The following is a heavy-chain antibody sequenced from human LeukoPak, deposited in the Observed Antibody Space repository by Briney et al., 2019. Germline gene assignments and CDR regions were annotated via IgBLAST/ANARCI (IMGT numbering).Heavy chain of an antibody. Sequence: GGSLRLFCPAPGFTFSSYAMSWVRQAPGKGLEWVSAISGSGGSTYYADSVKGRFTISRDNSKNTLYLQMNSLRAEDTAVYYCAKDRIGGGSCYDYWGQGTLVTVSS. CDR1: GFTFSSYA. V-gene: IGHV3-23*01. D-gene: IGHD2-15*01. CDR3: AKDRIGGGSCYDY. J-gene: IGHJ4*02. CDR2: ISGSGGST.